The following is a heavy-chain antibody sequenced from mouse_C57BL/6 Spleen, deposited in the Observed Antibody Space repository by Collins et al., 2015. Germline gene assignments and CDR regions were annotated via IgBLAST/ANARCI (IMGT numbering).Heavy chain of an antibody. CDR2: IHPNSGST. Sequence: QVQLQQPGAELVKPGASVKLSCKASGYTFTSYWMHWVKQRPGQGLEWIGMIHPNSGSTNYNEKFKSKATLTVDKSSSTAYMQLSSLTSEDSAVYYCAPITTVVGAYYYAMDYWGQGTSVTVSS. CDR1: GYTFTSYW. V-gene: IGHV1-64*01. J-gene: IGHJ4*01. D-gene: IGHD1-1*01. CDR3: APITTVVGAYYYAMDY.